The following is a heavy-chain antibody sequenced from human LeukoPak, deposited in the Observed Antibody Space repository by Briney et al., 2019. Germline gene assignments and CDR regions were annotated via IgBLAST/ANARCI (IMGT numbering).Heavy chain of an antibody. CDR1: GGSISSSSYY. Sequence: PSETLSLTCTVSGGSISSSSYYWGWIRQPPGKGLEWIGSIYYSGSTYYNPSLKSRVTISVDTSKNQFSLKLSSVTAADTAVYYCARYGTTPAGTDDAFDIWGQGTMVTVSS. CDR2: IYYSGST. D-gene: IGHD6-13*01. CDR3: ARYGTTPAGTDDAFDI. J-gene: IGHJ3*02. V-gene: IGHV4-39*07.